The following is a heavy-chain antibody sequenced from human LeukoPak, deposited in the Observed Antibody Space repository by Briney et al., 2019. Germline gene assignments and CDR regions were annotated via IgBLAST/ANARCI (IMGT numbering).Heavy chain of an antibody. CDR2: ISGSGGST. V-gene: IGHV3-23*01. J-gene: IGHJ4*02. CDR1: GFTFSSYA. D-gene: IGHD4-17*01. Sequence: PGASLRLSCAASGFTFSSYAMSWVRQAPGKGLEWVSAISGSGGSTYYADSVKGRFTISRDNSKNTLYLQMNSLRAEDTAVNYCAKDLYKLTTVTTFGDYWGQGTLVTVSS. CDR3: AKDLYKLTTVTTFGDY.